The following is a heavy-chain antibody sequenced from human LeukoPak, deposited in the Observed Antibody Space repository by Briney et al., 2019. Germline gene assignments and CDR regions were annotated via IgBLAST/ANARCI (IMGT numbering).Heavy chain of an antibody. Sequence: ASVKVSCKASGYTFTGYYMHWVRQAPGQGLEWMGWINPNSGGTNYAQKFQGWVTMTRDTSISTAYMELSRLRSDDTAVYYCAREVRDYYDSSGYDQPWGQGTLVTVSS. CDR3: AREVRDYYDSSGYDQP. J-gene: IGHJ5*02. CDR1: GYTFTGYY. D-gene: IGHD3-22*01. CDR2: INPNSGGT. V-gene: IGHV1-2*04.